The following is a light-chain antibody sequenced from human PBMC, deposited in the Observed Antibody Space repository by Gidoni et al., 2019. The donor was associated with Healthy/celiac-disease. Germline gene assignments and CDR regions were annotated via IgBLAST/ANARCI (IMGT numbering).Light chain of an antibody. V-gene: IGLV2-14*03. J-gene: IGLJ1*01. CDR2: DVS. CDR1: SSDVGGYNS. CDR3: SSYTSNV. Sequence: QSALTQPASVSGSPGQSITISCTGTSSDVGGYNSVSWYQQHPGKAPKLMIYDVSNRPSGVSNRFSGSKSGNTASLTISGLQAEDEADYYCSSYTSNVFGTGTKVTVL.